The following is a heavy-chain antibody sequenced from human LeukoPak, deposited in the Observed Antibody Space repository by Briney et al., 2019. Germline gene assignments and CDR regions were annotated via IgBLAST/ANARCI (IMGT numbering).Heavy chain of an antibody. Sequence: SETLSLTCTVSGGSIRSGSYYWSWIRQPAGKGLEWIGRIYTSGSTNYNPSLKSRVTISVDTSKNQFSLKLSSVTAADTAVYYCARGLVVPTAILYYYYGMDVWGHGTTVTVSS. J-gene: IGHJ6*02. D-gene: IGHD2-2*01. CDR2: IYTSGST. CDR3: ARGLVVPTAILYYYYGMDV. V-gene: IGHV4-61*02. CDR1: GGSIRSGSYY.